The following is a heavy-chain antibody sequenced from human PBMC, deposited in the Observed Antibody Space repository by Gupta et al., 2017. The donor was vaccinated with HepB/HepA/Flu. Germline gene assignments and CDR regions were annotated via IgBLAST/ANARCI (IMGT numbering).Heavy chain of an antibody. Sequence: QLQLQESGPGLVKHSETLSLTCTVSGGSISSSSGYYWGWIRQPPGKGLEWIGSIYYSGSTYYNPSFKSRVTISVDTSKNQFSRKLSSVTAADTAVYYWARQTAGYRIYYFDYWGQGTLVTVSS. CDR2: IYYSGST. V-gene: IGHV4-39*01. D-gene: IGHD3-16*02. J-gene: IGHJ4*02. CDR3: ARQTAGYRIYYFDY. CDR1: GGSISSSSGYY.